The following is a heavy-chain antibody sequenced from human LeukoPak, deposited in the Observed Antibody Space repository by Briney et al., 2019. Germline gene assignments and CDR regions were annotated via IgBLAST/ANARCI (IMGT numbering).Heavy chain of an antibody. CDR2: ISSSGSII. CDR3: ARDFGYF. CDR1: GFTFSNYK. D-gene: IGHD3-10*01. J-gene: IGHJ4*02. V-gene: IGHV3-48*03. Sequence: TGGSRRLSCAASGFTFSNYKMNWVRQAPGKGLEWVSYISSSGSIIYYSDSVKGRSTTSRDNAKNSRYLQMNSLRAEDTAVYYCARDFGYFWGQGTLVTASS.